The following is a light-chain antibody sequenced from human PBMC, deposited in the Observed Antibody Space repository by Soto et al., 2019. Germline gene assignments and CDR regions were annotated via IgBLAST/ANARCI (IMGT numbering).Light chain of an antibody. CDR3: QQYYSYPYT. V-gene: IGKV3-20*01. J-gene: IGKJ2*01. Sequence: IVLTQSPGTLSLSPGETATLSCRASESLSPHSIAWYQQKPGQAPRLLIYGPSGRATGIPDRISGSGSGTDFTLTISCLQSEDFATYYCQQYYSYPYTFGQGTKLEIK. CDR1: ESLSPHS. CDR2: GPS.